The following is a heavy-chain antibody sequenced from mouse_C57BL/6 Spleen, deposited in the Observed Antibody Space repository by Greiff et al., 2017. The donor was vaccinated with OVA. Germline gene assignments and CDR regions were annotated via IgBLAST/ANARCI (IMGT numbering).Heavy chain of an antibody. CDR1: GYTFTDHT. Sequence: VQVVESDAELVKPGASVKISCKVSGYTFTDHTIHWMKQRPEQGLEWIGYIYPRDGSTKYNEKFKGKATLTADKSSSTAYMQLNSLTSEDSAVYFCAREDYGSSYGFAYWGQGTLVTVSA. V-gene: IGHV1-78*01. CDR2: IYPRDGST. CDR3: AREDYGSSYGFAY. J-gene: IGHJ3*01. D-gene: IGHD1-1*01.